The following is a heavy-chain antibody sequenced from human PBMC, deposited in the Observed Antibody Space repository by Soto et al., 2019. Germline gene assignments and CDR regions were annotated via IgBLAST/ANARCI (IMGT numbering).Heavy chain of an antibody. CDR3: ARHGWEDSSSWFGYFQH. CDR2: IYYSGST. CDR1: GGSISSSSYY. Sequence: QLQLQESGPGLVKPSETLSLTCTVSGGSISSSSYYWGWIRQPPGKGLEWIGSIYYSGSTYYNPSLKRRFTISADTSTNQFPRKLSSGTAADTAVYYCARHGWEDSSSWFGYFQHWGQGTLVTVSS. D-gene: IGHD6-13*01. J-gene: IGHJ1*01. V-gene: IGHV4-39*01.